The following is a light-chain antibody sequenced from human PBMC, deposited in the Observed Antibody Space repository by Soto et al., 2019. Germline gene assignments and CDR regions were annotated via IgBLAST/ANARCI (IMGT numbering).Light chain of an antibody. CDR3: QQYGSTPLT. J-gene: IGKJ4*01. CDR2: GTS. V-gene: IGKV3-20*01. Sequence: ENVLTQSACTLSWSPGERGTLSCGASQSVSSDYLAWYHQKPGQAPRHVIYGTSNRATGIPDRFSGSVYGTDFTLTISRLEPEDFAVYYCQQYGSTPLTFGGGTKVDI. CDR1: QSVSSDY.